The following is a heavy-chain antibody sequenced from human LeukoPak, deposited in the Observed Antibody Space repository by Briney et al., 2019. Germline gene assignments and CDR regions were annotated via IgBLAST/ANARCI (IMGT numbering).Heavy chain of an antibody. CDR2: IFYSGST. J-gene: IGHJ4*02. Sequence: SQTLSLTCTVSGGSISSGGYYWSWIRQHPGKGLEWIGYIFYSGSTYYNPSLKSRVTISVDTSKSQFSLKLSSVTAADTAVYYCARSSGVFLFDYWGQGTLVTVSS. D-gene: IGHD6-25*01. V-gene: IGHV4-31*03. CDR3: ARSSGVFLFDY. CDR1: GGSISSGGYY.